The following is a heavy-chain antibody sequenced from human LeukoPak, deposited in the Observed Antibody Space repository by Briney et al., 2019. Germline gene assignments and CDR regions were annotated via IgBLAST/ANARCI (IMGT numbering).Heavy chain of an antibody. CDR3: ARVTVADPGNWFDP. Sequence: GRSLRLSCAASGFTFSSYAMHWVRQAPGKGLEWVAVISYDGSNKYYADSVKGRFTISGDNSKNTLYLQMNSLRAEDTAVYYCARVTVADPGNWFDPWGQGTLVTVSS. J-gene: IGHJ5*02. V-gene: IGHV3-30-3*01. CDR1: GFTFSSYA. CDR2: ISYDGSNK. D-gene: IGHD6-19*01.